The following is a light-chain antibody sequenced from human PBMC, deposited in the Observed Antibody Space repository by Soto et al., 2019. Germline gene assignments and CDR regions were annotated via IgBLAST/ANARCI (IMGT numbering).Light chain of an antibody. CDR1: QSVSNN. CDR3: QQVNGYPHT. J-gene: IGKJ2*01. Sequence: EIVMTQSQATLSVSPGERATLSCRASQSVSNNLAWYQQKPGQAPRLLIYGASTRATGIPARFSGSGSGTEFTLTVSSLQSEDFAVYYCQQVNGYPHTFGQGTKLEIK. V-gene: IGKV3-15*01. CDR2: GAS.